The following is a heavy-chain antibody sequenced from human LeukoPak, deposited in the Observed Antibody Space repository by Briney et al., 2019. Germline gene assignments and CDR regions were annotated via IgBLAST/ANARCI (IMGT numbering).Heavy chain of an antibody. J-gene: IGHJ3*02. Sequence: PGGSLRLSCAASRFSFSTHRMNWVRQAPGKGLEWVSSISPSSSYIYYADSLRGRFTISRDNAKNSLYLQMDSLRAEDTAIYYCARDRTPATQGGDIDAFDMWGQGTVVTVSS. CDR3: ARDRTPATQGGDIDAFDM. V-gene: IGHV3-21*01. D-gene: IGHD2-21*02. CDR1: RFSFSTHR. CDR2: ISPSSSYI.